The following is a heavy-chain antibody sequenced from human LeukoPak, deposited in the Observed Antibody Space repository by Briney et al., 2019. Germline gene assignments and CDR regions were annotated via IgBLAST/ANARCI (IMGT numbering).Heavy chain of an antibody. D-gene: IGHD3-10*01. Sequence: PSETLSLTCTVSGGSISSYYWSWIRQPAGKGLEWIGRIYTSGSTNYNPSLKSRVTMSVDTSKNQFSLKLSSVTAADTAVYYCARDRYYYGSGSSPAYFDYWGQGTLVTVSS. CDR3: ARDRYYYGSGSSPAYFDY. V-gene: IGHV4-4*07. CDR2: IYTSGST. CDR1: GGSISSYY. J-gene: IGHJ4*02.